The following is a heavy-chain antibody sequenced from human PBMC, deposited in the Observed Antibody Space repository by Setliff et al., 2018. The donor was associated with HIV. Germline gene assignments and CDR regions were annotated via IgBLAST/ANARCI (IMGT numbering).Heavy chain of an antibody. J-gene: IGHJ4*02. V-gene: IGHV3-7*03. Sequence: PGGSLRLSCVASGLTFSSYGMHWVRQAPGKGLEWVANINPDGRQRNYADSVKGRFIISRDNADNSLYLQVNSLRAEDTAVYYCVQGGLSSGWGSFWGQGTLVTVSS. D-gene: IGHD6-25*01. CDR2: INPDGRQR. CDR3: VQGGLSSGWGSF. CDR1: GLTFSSYG.